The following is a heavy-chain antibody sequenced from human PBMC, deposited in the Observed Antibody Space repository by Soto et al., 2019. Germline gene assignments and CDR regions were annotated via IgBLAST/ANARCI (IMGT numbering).Heavy chain of an antibody. J-gene: IGHJ4*02. D-gene: IGHD3-10*01. Sequence: QLQLQESGPGLVKPSETLSLTCTVSGGSISTSNYYWGCIRQPPGKGLEWIGSIYQSGTTYYNPSLKSRVTISVDTSKKQFSLKLSSVTAADTAVYYCARQSRLLPWFGDLLYGGGIDHWGQGTLVTVSS. CDR3: ARQSRLLPWFGDLLYGGGIDH. V-gene: IGHV4-39*01. CDR2: IYQSGTT. CDR1: GGSISTSNYY.